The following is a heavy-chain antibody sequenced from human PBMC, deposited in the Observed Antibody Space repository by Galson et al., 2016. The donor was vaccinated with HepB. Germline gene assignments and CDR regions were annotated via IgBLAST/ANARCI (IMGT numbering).Heavy chain of an antibody. D-gene: IGHD1-14*01. V-gene: IGHV4-34*01. J-gene: IGHJ6*02. CDR3: ARVMYNYYHYVMDV. Sequence: SETLSLTCAVYGGSFSGYYWSWIRQPPGKGLEWIGEINHSGSTNYNPSLKSRVTISVDTSKNQFSLKLSSVTAADTAVYYCARVMYNYYHYVMDVWGQGTTVTVSS. CDR2: INHSGST. CDR1: GGSFSGYY.